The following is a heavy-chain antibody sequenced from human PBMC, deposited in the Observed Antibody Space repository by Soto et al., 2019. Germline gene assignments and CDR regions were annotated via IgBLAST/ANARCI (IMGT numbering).Heavy chain of an antibody. CDR1: GGSISSSSYY. CDR3: ARDCSSTSCYFTDP. V-gene: IGHV4-39*02. Sequence: SETLSLTCTVSGGSISSSSYYWGWIRQPPGKGLEWIGSIYYSGSTYYNPSLKSRVTISVDTSKNQFSLKLSSVTAADTAVYYCARDCSSTSCYFTDPWGQGTLVTVSS. CDR2: IYYSGST. J-gene: IGHJ5*02. D-gene: IGHD2-2*01.